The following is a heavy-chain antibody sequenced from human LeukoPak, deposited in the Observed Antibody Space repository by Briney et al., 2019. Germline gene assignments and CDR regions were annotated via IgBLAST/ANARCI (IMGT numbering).Heavy chain of an antibody. Sequence: SETLSLTCAVYGGSFSGYYWSWIRQPPGKGLEWIGEINHSGSTNYNPSLKSRVTISVDTSKNQFSLKLSSVTAADTAVYYCARAGGDSSGYYSRLLYYYYGMDVWGQGTTVTVSS. D-gene: IGHD3-22*01. CDR3: ARAGGDSSGYYSRLLYYYYGMDV. CDR2: INHSGST. CDR1: GGSFSGYY. J-gene: IGHJ6*02. V-gene: IGHV4-34*01.